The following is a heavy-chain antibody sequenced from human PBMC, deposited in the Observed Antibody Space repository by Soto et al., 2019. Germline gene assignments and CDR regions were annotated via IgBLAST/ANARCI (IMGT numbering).Heavy chain of an antibody. CDR3: ARECTGDYDFWSGYPPNWFDP. Sequence: SETLSLTCTVSGGSVSSGSYYWSWIRQPPGKGLEWIGYIYYSGSTNYNPPLKSRVTISVDTSKNQFSLKLSSVTAADTAVYYCARECTGDYDFWSGYPPNWFDPWGQGTLVTVSS. J-gene: IGHJ5*02. CDR1: GGSVSSGSYY. CDR2: IYYSGST. V-gene: IGHV4-61*01. D-gene: IGHD3-3*01.